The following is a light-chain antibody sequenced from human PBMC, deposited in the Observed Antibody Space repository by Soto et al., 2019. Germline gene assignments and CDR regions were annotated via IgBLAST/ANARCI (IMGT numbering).Light chain of an antibody. V-gene: IGLV1-40*01. CDR1: SSNIGAGYD. Sequence: QSVLTQPPSVSGAPGQRVTISCTGSSSNIGAGYDVHWYQQLPGTAPKLLIYANTNRPSGVPDRISGSKSGTSASLANTGLQADDEADYYGQSYDSSLTLRVFGTGTKLTVL. J-gene: IGLJ1*01. CDR3: QSYDSSLTLRV. CDR2: ANT.